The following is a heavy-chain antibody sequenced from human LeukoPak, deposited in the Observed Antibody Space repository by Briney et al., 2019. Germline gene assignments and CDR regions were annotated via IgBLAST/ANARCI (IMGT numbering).Heavy chain of an antibody. CDR2: IYTSGST. CDR1: GGSISSGSYY. Sequence: SETLSLTCTVSGGSISSGSYYWSWIRQPAGKGLEWIERIYTSGSTNYNPSLKSRVTISVDTSKNQFSLKLSSVTAADTAVYYCARLFAAQRANYYMDVWGKGTTVTVSS. J-gene: IGHJ6*03. CDR3: ARLFAAQRANYYMDV. D-gene: IGHD6-6*01. V-gene: IGHV4-61*02.